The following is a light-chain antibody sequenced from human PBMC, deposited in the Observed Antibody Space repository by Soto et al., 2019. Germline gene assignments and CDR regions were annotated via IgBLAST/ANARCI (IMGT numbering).Light chain of an antibody. V-gene: IGLV2-14*01. CDR3: SSYTSSSHVL. Sequence: QSALTQPASVSGSPGQSITISCTGTSSDVGGYNYVSWYQQHPGKAPKLMIYEVSNRPSGVSNRFSGSKSGNTASLTISGLQAADEADDYCSSYTSSSHVLFGGGTKLTVL. J-gene: IGLJ2*01. CDR1: SSDVGGYNY. CDR2: EVS.